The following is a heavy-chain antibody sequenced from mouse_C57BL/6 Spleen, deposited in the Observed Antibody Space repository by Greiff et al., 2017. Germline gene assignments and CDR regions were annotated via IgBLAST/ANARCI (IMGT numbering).Heavy chain of an antibody. D-gene: IGHD2-3*01. CDR1: GYTFTSYW. J-gene: IGHJ2*01. CDR2: IYPGSGST. CDR3: AIDGYYGIYFGC. V-gene: IGHV1-55*01. Sequence: QVQLQQPGAELVKPGASVKMSCKASGYTFTSYWITWVKQRPGQGLEWIGDIYPGSGSTNYNEKFKSKATLTVDTSSSTAYMQLDSLTSEDSAVYYCAIDGYYGIYFGCWGQGATLTVSS.